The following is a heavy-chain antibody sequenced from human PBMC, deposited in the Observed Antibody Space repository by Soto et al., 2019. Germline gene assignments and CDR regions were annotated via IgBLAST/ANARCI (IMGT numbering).Heavy chain of an antibody. CDR1: GCTFNYYW. D-gene: IGHD2-21*02. J-gene: IGHJ3*01. CDR3: VRGDRGGFDL. Sequence: EVQLVESEGGLVQRGGSLRLSCAASGCTFNYYWMHWVRQAPGQGLVWVSHIHSDGSKTTYADSVKGRFTISRDNAKNTLYLQMNRLRAEDTAVYYCVRGDRGGFDLWGQGTAVTVSS. CDR2: IHSDGSKT. V-gene: IGHV3-74*01.